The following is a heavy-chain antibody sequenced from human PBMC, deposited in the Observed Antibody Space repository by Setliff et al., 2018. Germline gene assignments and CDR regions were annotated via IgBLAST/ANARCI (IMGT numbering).Heavy chain of an antibody. CDR2: INKDGSER. J-gene: IGHJ5*02. Sequence: PGGSLRLSCAASGFTFNNYWMSWVRQAPGKGLEWVTNINKDGSERNYVDSVKGRFTISRDNAKNSVYLQMNSLRADDTAVYYCVPQGPGYGNGWWTNWFDPWGQGTLVTVSS. D-gene: IGHD6-19*01. CDR1: GFTFNNYW. V-gene: IGHV3-7*03. CDR3: VPQGPGYGNGWWTNWFDP.